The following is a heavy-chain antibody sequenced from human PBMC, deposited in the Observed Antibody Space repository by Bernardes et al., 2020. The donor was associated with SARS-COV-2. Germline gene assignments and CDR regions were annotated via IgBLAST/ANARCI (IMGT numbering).Heavy chain of an antibody. CDR1: GGSINSYY. CDR2: ISYSGIT. D-gene: IGHD6-13*01. J-gene: IGHJ5*02. Sequence: SETLSLTCTVSGGSINSYYSSWIRQPPGKGLEWIGYISYSGITNYNPSLKSRVTISVDASKNQFSLKLSAVTAADPAVYYCAKGLGRQQRMASWGQGPLVTVPS. V-gene: IGHV4-59*08. CDR3: AKGLGRQQRMAS.